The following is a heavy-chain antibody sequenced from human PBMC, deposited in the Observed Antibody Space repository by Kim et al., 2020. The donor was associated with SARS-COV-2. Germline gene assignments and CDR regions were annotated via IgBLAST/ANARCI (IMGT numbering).Heavy chain of an antibody. CDR3: ARVEWSKIECHYFD. CDR1: GGSVSSTTNS. J-gene: IGHJ4*01. D-gene: IGHD3-3*01. Sequence: SETLSLTCTVSGGSVSSTTNSWAWIRQPPGQGLQWIGSLYYRGHTYFNPSLKSPVAVSVYTSKNQFSLNFISMTAADTCLYYCARVEWSKIECHYFD. CDR2: LYYRGHT. V-gene: IGHV4-39*01.